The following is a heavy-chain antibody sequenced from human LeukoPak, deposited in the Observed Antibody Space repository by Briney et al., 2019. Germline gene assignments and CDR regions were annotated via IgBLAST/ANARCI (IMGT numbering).Heavy chain of an antibody. CDR2: INSDGSST. J-gene: IGHJ4*02. CDR3: ARGKQDFDY. D-gene: IGHD6-13*01. V-gene: IGHV3-74*01. Sequence: GGSLRLSCVASGFTFSSYWMHWVRQAPGKGLVCVSRINSDGSSTTYPDSVKGRFTISRDNAKNTLYLQMNSLRAEDTAVYYCARGKQDFDYWGQGTLVTVSS. CDR1: GFTFSSYW.